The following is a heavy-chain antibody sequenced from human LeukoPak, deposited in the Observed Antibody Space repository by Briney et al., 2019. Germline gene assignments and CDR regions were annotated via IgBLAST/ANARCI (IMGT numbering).Heavy chain of an antibody. CDR3: ARAPPLYSSFYFDY. Sequence: GASVKVSCKASGGTFSSYAISWVRQAPGQGLEWMGGIIPIFGTANYAQKFQGRVTITADESTSTAYMELSSLRSEDTAVYYCARAPPLYSSFYFDYWGQGTLVTVSS. CDR1: GGTFSSYA. CDR2: IIPIFGTA. D-gene: IGHD6-6*01. J-gene: IGHJ4*02. V-gene: IGHV1-69*13.